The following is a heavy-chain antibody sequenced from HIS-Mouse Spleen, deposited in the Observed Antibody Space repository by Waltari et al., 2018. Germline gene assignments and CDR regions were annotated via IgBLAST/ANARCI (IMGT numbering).Heavy chain of an antibody. V-gene: IGHV4-39*07. CDR2: LYYSGIT. J-gene: IGHJ2*01. CDR3: AREIPYSSSWYDWYFDL. CDR1: GGSISSSSYY. D-gene: IGHD6-13*01. Sequence: QLQLQESGPGLVKPSETLSLTCPVSGGSISSSSYYWGWVRQPPGKGLEGIGWLYYSGITYHNPSLKRRVTISVDTSKNQFSLELSSVTAADTAVYYCAREIPYSSSWYDWYFDLWGRGTLVTVSS.